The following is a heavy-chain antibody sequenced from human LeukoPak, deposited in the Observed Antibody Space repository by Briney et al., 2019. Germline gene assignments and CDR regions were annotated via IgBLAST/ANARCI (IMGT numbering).Heavy chain of an antibody. V-gene: IGHV3-33*01. J-gene: IGHJ5*02. CDR2: IWHDGSNK. Sequence: GSSVTLSCAASGFTFSSYGMHWVRQAPGKGLEWVAVIWHDGSNKYYADSVKGRFTISRDNVKNSLYLQMNSLRAEDTAVYYCARGDSSSLRLEWCVPWGQGTVVTVSS. CDR1: GFTFSSYG. CDR3: ARGDSSSLRLEWCVP. D-gene: IGHD6-6*01.